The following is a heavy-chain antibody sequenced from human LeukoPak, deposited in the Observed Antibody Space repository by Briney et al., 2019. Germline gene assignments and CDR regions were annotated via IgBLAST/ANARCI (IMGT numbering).Heavy chain of an antibody. D-gene: IGHD2-2*03. CDR3: ARDPPHGYCSSTSCYGNDY. Sequence: SVKVSCKASGGTFSSYAISWVRQAPGQGLEWMGGIVPILGTANYAQKFQGRVTITADESTSTAYMELSSLRSEDTAVYYCARDPPHGYCSSTSCYGNDYWGQGTLVTVSS. CDR1: GGTFSSYA. J-gene: IGHJ4*02. V-gene: IGHV1-69*01. CDR2: IVPILGTA.